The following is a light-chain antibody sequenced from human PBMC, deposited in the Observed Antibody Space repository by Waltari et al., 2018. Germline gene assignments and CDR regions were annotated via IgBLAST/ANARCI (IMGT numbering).Light chain of an antibody. CDR3: FSYAGDSSYV. CDR1: SSAVGAYKY. CDR2: DVT. J-gene: IGLJ1*01. Sequence: QSALTQPRSVSGSPGQSVTISCTGTSSAVGAYKYVSWYQPHPGKAPKLILFDVTKRPAGVPDGFSGYKSCDTASLTISCLEASDESDYFCFSYAGDSSYVFGTGTTVSVL. V-gene: IGLV2-11*01.